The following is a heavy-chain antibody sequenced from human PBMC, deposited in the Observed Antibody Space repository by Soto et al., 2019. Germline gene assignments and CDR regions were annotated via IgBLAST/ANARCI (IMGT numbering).Heavy chain of an antibody. CDR2: IHSSGSI. D-gene: IGHD1-26*01. CDR1: GGSISSDDYY. V-gene: IGHV4-30-4*01. J-gene: IGHJ4*02. CDR3: VTVNLVGAAYYFDY. Sequence: SETLSLTCTVSGGSISSDDYYWSWIRQAPGRGLEWIGYIHSSGSIYYNPSPKSRATMSIDTAGNQFSLKVSSVTVADTAVYYCVTVNLVGAAYYFDYWGPGTLVTVSS.